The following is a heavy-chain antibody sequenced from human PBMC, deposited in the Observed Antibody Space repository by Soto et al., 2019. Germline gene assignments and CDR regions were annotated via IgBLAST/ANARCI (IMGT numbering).Heavy chain of an antibody. V-gene: IGHV4-39*01. J-gene: IGHJ4*02. CDR1: GGSISSSSYY. CDR3: ARLRDGSGSYLLHFDY. D-gene: IGHD3-10*01. CDR2: IYYSGST. Sequence: SETLSLTCTVSGGSISSSSYYWGWIRQPPGKGLEWIGSIYYSGSTYYNPSLKSRVTISVDKSKNQFSLKLSSVTAADTAVYYCARLRDGSGSYLLHFDYWGQGTLVTVSS.